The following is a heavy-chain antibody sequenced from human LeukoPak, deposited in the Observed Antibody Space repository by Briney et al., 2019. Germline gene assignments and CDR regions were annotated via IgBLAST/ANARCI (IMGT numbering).Heavy chain of an antibody. Sequence: ASVKVSCKASGYTFTSYGISWVRQSPGQGLEWMGWISAYNGNTNYAQKLQGRVTMTTDTSTSTAYMELRSLRSDDTAVYYCARDSVEMATILGDAFDIWGQGTMVTVSS. CDR3: ARDSVEMATILGDAFDI. V-gene: IGHV1-18*01. D-gene: IGHD5-24*01. CDR1: GYTFTSYG. CDR2: ISAYNGNT. J-gene: IGHJ3*02.